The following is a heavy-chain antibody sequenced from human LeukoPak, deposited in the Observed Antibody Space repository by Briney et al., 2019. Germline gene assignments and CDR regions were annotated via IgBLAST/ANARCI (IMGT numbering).Heavy chain of an antibody. CDR3: AKEIGIAAAGTWFDP. CDR2: SSGSGGST. Sequence: AGSLRLSCAASGFTFSSYAMSRVRQAPGKGLVWVSASSGSGGSTYYADSVKGRFTISRDNSKNTLYLQMNSLRAEDTAVYYCAKEIGIAAAGTWFDPWGQGTLVTVSS. J-gene: IGHJ5*02. V-gene: IGHV3-23*01. CDR1: GFTFSSYA. D-gene: IGHD6-13*01.